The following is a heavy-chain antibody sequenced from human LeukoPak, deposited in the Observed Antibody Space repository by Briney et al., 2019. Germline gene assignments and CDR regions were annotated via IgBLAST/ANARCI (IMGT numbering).Heavy chain of an antibody. CDR1: GFTFSSYG. D-gene: IGHD3-22*01. Sequence: GGSLRLSCGASGFTFSSYGMHWVRQAPGKGLEWVTFIRSDGSDKYYADSVRGRFTISRDTSKNTVYLQMDSLRVEDTALYNCAKEPGYYDSSGYYYYVYWGQGTMVTVSS. J-gene: IGHJ4*02. CDR3: AKEPGYYDSSGYYYYVY. CDR2: IRSDGSDK. V-gene: IGHV3-30*02.